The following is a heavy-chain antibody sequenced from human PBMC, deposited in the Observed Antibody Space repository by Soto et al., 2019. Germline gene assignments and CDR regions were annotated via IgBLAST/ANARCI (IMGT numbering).Heavy chain of an antibody. CDR1: GFTFSSYA. V-gene: IGHV3-30-3*01. CDR3: ARGRDGYNYVLAEYFQH. D-gene: IGHD5-12*01. CDR2: ISYDGSNK. J-gene: IGHJ1*01. Sequence: QVQLVESGGGVVQPGRSLRLSCAASGFTFSSYAMHWVRQAPGKGLEWVAVISYDGSNKYYADSVKGRFTISRDNSKNTLYLQMNSLRAEDTAVYYCARGRDGYNYVLAEYFQHWGQGTLVTVSS.